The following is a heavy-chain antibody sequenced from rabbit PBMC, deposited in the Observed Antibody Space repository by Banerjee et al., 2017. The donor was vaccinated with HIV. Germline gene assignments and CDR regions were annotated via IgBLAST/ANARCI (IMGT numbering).Heavy chain of an antibody. V-gene: IGHV1S47*01. CDR2: IDPTVDST. Sequence: ELVESGGGLVQPGGSLKLSCTASGFDSSTFGVSWVRQAPGKGLEWIGYIDPTVDSTYYASWVNGRFTISSHNAQNTLYLQLNSLTAADTATYFCARDLAGVIGWNFNLWGPGTLVTVS. CDR3: ARDLAGVIGWNFNL. D-gene: IGHD4-1*01. J-gene: IGHJ4*01. CDR1: GFDSSTFG.